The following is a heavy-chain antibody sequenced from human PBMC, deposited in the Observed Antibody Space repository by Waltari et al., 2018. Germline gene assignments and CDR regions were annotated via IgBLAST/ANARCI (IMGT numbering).Heavy chain of an antibody. V-gene: IGHV3-74*01. J-gene: IGHJ4*02. CDR2: IDNDGRST. CDR1: GFTFSNYW. Sequence: EVQLVESGGGLVQPGGSLRLSCAASGFTFSNYWMHWVRQAPGKGLVWVSRIDNDGRSTTYADSVKGRCTISRDNAKNTLYLQMNSLRAEDTAVYYCARDRGYGYYFDYWGQGTLVTVSS. CDR3: ARDRGYGYYFDY. D-gene: IGHD5-18*01.